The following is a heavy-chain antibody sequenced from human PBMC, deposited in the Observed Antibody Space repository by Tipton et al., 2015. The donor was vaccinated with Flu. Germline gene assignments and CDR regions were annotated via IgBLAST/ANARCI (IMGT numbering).Heavy chain of an antibody. CDR1: GGSISDYF. V-gene: IGHV4-4*07. Sequence: TLSLTCSASGGSISDYFWSWIRQPAGKGREWIGRIYSSGTTYYNPTFKSRATMSIDTPKNQFSFDLTSVTAADTAVYYCARATTNDWGKNWFDPWGQGILVTVSP. CDR2: IYSSGTT. CDR3: ARATTNDWGKNWFDP. D-gene: IGHD2-8*01. J-gene: IGHJ5*02.